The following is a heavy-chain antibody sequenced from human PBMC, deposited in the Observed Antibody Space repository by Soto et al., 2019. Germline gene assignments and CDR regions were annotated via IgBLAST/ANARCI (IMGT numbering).Heavy chain of an antibody. D-gene: IGHD5-18*01. CDR1: RFTFSNAC. V-gene: IGHV3-15*01. J-gene: IGHJ5*02. CDR3: TTDWIQLWLRGGWFDT. Sequence: GCLTLSRPAARFTFSNACMSWVRQAPGKGLEWVGRIKSKTDGVTTDYAAPVKGRFTISRDDSKNTLYLQMNSLKTEDTAVYYCTTDWIQLWLRGGWFDTWGQGTLVTVSS. CDR2: IKSKTDGVTT.